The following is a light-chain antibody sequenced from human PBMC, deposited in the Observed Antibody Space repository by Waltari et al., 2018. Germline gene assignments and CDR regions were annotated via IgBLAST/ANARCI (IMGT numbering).Light chain of an antibody. CDR1: SSDVGGSGY. CDR3: NSYTSSSSL. Sequence: QSALTQPASVSGSPGQAITISCTGTSSDVGGSGYVSWYQQHQGKPPKLIIYEVSNRPSGVSSRFSGSKFGNTASLTISGLQADDEADYYCNSYTSSSSLFGGGTRLTVL. CDR2: EVS. V-gene: IGLV2-14*01. J-gene: IGLJ2*01.